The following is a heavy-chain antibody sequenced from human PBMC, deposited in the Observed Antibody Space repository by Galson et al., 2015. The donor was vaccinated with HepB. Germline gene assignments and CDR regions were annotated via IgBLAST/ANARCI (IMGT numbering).Heavy chain of an antibody. V-gene: IGHV1-3*01. CDR1: GYTFTRYA. J-gene: IGHJ2*01. D-gene: IGHD2-2*01. Sequence: SVKVSCKASGYTFTRYAMHWVRQAPGQRLEWMGWINAGNGNTKYSQKFQGRVTITRDTSASTAYMELSSLRSEDTAVYYCARESSTSSWGWGYFDLWGRGTLVTVSS. CDR3: ARESSTSSWGWGYFDL. CDR2: INAGNGNT.